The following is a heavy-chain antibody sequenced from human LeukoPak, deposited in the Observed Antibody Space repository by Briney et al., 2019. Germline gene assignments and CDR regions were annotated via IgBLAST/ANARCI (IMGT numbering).Heavy chain of an antibody. CDR1: GGSISSSSYY. J-gene: IGHJ6*03. CDR2: IYYSGST. D-gene: IGHD3-3*01. V-gene: IGHV4-39*07. Sequence: SETLSLTCTVSGGSISSSSYYWGWIRQPPGKGLEWIGSIYYSGSTYYNPSLKSRVTISVDTSKNQFSLKLSSVTAADTAVYYCARGHFGRVRFLDVDYYYMDVWGKGTTVTVSS. CDR3: ARGHFGRVRFLDVDYYYMDV.